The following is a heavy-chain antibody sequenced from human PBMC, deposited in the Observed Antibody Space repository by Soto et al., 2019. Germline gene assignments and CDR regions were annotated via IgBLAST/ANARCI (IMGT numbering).Heavy chain of an antibody. J-gene: IGHJ4*02. V-gene: IGHV5-51*01. CDR1: GYSFTSYW. D-gene: IGHD3-10*01. Sequence: PGESLKISCKGSGYSFTSYWIGWVRQMPGKGLEWMGIIYPGDSDTRYSPSFQGQVTISADKSISTAYLQWSSLKASDTAMYYCASGPFGELFNSLTYYFDYWGQGTLVTVSS. CDR3: ASGPFGELFNSLTYYFDY. CDR2: IYPGDSDT.